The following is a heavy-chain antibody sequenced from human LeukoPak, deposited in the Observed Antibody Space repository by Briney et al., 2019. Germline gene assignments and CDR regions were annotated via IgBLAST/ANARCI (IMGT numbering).Heavy chain of an antibody. J-gene: IGHJ3*02. CDR1: GFTFSSYG. D-gene: IGHD1-26*01. CDR3: ARELREHGVFDI. CDR2: ISGSGGST. V-gene: IGHV3-23*01. Sequence: GGSLRLSCAASGFTFSSYGMRWVRQAPGKGLEWVSGISGSGGSTYYAASVKGRFSISRHNSKNTVYLQMNSLRAEDTAVYYCARELREHGVFDIWGQGTMVTVSS.